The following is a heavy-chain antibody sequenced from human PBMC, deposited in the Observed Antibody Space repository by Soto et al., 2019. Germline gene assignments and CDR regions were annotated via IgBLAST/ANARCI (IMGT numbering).Heavy chain of an antibody. J-gene: IGHJ6*02. CDR3: ASRRNSSSSRHYYYGMDV. Sequence: QVQLVQSGAEVKKPGSSVKVSCKASGGTFSSYAISWVRQAPGQGLEWMGGIIPIFGTANYAQKFQGRVTITADEPTSPAYRERSSRRSEDTALYYGASRRNSSSSRHYYYGMDVWGQGTTVTVSS. D-gene: IGHD6-6*01. CDR1: GGTFSSYA. V-gene: IGHV1-69*12. CDR2: IIPIFGTA.